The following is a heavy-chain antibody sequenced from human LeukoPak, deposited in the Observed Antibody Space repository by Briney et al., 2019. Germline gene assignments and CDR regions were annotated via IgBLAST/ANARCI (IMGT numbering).Heavy chain of an antibody. D-gene: IGHD3-16*01. CDR2: ISGSGGST. CDR3: AKRGGMYPAHYFDY. J-gene: IGHJ4*02. Sequence: GRSLRLSCAASGFTFSSYGMHWVRQAPGKGLEWVSAISGSGGSTYYADSVKGRFTISRDNSKNTLYLQMNSLRAEDTAVYYCAKRGGMYPAHYFDYWGQGTLVTVSS. V-gene: IGHV3-23*01. CDR1: GFTFSSYG.